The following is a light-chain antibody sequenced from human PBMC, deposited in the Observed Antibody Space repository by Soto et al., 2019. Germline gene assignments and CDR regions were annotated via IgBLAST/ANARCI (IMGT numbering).Light chain of an antibody. CDR3: QQYYHWRT. Sequence: VMTQSPAILSVSPGETGTLSCRASQDIGTKLAWYQQKPGQAPRLLMYDVSTRASAAPARFSGSGSGSEFTLTISSLQSEDFAIYFCQQYYHWRTFGQGTRVEIK. CDR2: DVS. V-gene: IGKV3-15*01. J-gene: IGKJ1*01. CDR1: QDIGTK.